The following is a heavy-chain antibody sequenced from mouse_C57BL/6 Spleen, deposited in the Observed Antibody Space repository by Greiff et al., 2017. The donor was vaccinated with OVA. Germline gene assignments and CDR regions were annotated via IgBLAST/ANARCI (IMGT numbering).Heavy chain of an antibody. CDR2: IYPGDGDT. CDR3: ARSSVVGNY. Sequence: VQLQQSGPELVKPGASVKISCKASGYAFSSSWMNWVKQRPGKGLEWIGRIYPGDGDTNYNGKFKGKATLTADKSSSTAYMQLSSLTSEDSAVYFCARSSVVGNYWGQGTTLTVSS. D-gene: IGHD1-1*01. CDR1: GYAFSSSW. J-gene: IGHJ2*01. V-gene: IGHV1-82*01.